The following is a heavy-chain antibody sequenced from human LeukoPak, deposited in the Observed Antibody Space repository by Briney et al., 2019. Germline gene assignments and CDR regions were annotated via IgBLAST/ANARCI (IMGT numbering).Heavy chain of an antibody. D-gene: IGHD5-18*01. J-gene: IGHJ4*02. Sequence: SETLSLTCTVSGGSISSSNYNWGWIRQLPGKGLEWVGSIYYSGSTYYNPSLKSRVTISVDTSKNQFSLKLSSVTAADTAVYYRARLGDSYATDYWGQGTLVTVSS. CDR1: GGSISSSNYN. V-gene: IGHV4-39*01. CDR3: ARLGDSYATDY. CDR2: IYYSGST.